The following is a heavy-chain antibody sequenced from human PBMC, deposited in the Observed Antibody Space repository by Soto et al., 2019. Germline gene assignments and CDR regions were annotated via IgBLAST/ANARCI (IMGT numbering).Heavy chain of an antibody. CDR1: GGSVSSGSYY. CDR3: ARDRSARDYDFWSGDYPHDAFDI. V-gene: IGHV4-61*01. J-gene: IGHJ3*02. D-gene: IGHD3-3*01. Sequence: KAXGTLSLTCTVSGGSVSSGSYYGSWIRQPPGKGLEWIGYIYYSGSTNYNPSLKSRVTISVDTSKNQFSLKLSSVTAADTAVYYCARDRSARDYDFWSGDYPHDAFDIWGQGTMVTVSS. CDR2: IYYSGST.